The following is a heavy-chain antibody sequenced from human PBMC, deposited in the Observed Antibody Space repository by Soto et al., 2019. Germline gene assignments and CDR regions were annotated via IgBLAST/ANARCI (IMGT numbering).Heavy chain of an antibody. Sequence: ASVKVSCKTSGSTFSTYSIVWVRQAPGEGLEWMGGIIPLFGTANYAQKFQDRVTITADKSTNTAFMELSSLKSEDTAMYYCASSSGNNYGVGTNYYFDYWGQGTLVTVSS. CDR3: ASSSGNNYGVGTNYYFDY. CDR1: GSTFSTYS. V-gene: IGHV1-69*06. CDR2: IIPLFGTA. J-gene: IGHJ4*02. D-gene: IGHD1-26*01.